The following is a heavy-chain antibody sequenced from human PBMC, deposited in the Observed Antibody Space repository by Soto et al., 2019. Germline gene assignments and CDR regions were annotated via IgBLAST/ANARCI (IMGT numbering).Heavy chain of an antibody. Sequence: QVQLVQSGAEVKKPGASVKVSCKASGYTFTSYAMHWVRQAPGQRLEWMGWINAGNGNTKYSQKFQGRVTITRDTSASTDYMELSSLRSEDTAVYYCARKMRAYCSSTSCFHYYFDYWGQGTLVTVSS. CDR2: INAGNGNT. V-gene: IGHV1-3*01. CDR1: GYTFTSYA. D-gene: IGHD2-2*01. CDR3: ARKMRAYCSSTSCFHYYFDY. J-gene: IGHJ4*02.